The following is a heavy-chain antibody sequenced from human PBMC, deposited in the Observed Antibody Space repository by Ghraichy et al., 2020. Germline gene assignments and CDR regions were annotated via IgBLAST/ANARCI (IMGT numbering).Heavy chain of an antibody. J-gene: IGHJ4*02. V-gene: IGHV3-53*01. D-gene: IGHD3-9*01. CDR3: AREVFVLRYFDWLSYFDY. CDR1: GFTVSSNY. Sequence: GGSLRLSCAASGFTVSSNYMSWVRQAPGKGLEWVSVIYSGGSTYYADSVKGRFTISRDNSKNTLYLQMNSLRAEDTAVYYCAREVFVLRYFDWLSYFDYWGQGTLVTVSS. CDR2: IYSGGST.